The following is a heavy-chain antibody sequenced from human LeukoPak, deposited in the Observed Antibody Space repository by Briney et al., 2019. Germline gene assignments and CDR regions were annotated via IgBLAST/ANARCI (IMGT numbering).Heavy chain of an antibody. CDR2: IYSGDNT. CDR1: GFTFSSYS. CDR3: ARDQGSFDY. Sequence: PGGSLRLSCAASGFTFSSYSMNWVRQAPGKGLEWVSVIYSGDNTYYADSVKGRFTISRDNSKNTLYFQMNSLRAEDTAVYYCARDQGSFDYWGQGTLVTVSS. V-gene: IGHV3-66*01. D-gene: IGHD2-15*01. J-gene: IGHJ4*02.